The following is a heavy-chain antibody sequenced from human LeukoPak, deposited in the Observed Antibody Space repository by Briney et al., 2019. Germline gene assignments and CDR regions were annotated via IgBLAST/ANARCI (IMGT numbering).Heavy chain of an antibody. J-gene: IGHJ3*02. D-gene: IGHD2-15*01. Sequence: ASVKVSCKASGYTFTGCYMHWVRQAPGQGLEWMGWIDPNSGGTNYAQKFQGWVTMTRDTSISTAYMELSRLRSDDTAVYYCARVTDPLSPYCSGGSCDPGAFDIWGQGTMVTVSS. V-gene: IGHV1-2*04. CDR2: IDPNSGGT. CDR1: GYTFTGCY. CDR3: ARVTDPLSPYCSGGSCDPGAFDI.